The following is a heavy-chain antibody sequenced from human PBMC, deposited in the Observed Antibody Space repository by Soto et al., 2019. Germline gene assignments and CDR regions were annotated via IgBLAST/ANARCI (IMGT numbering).Heavy chain of an antibody. J-gene: IGHJ4*02. V-gene: IGHV4-30-2*01. D-gene: IGHD3-22*01. CDR1: GDSIRNGGYS. CDR3: ARDSRSGYYLEY. Sequence: QLQLQESGSRLVKPSQTLSLTCAVSGDSIRNGGYSWNWIRQPPGKGLEWIGYIYHSGGTDYNPSLKSRVTITVDSSNNQFSLKLNSVTAADTTVYYCARDSRSGYYLEYWGQGTLVTVSS. CDR2: IYHSGGT.